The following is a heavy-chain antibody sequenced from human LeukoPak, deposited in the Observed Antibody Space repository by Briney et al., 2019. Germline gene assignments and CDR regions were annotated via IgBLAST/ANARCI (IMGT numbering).Heavy chain of an antibody. V-gene: IGHV3-53*01. D-gene: IGHD3-22*01. CDR1: WGSTSRDY. CDR2: FFNSGST. CDR3: ARVRDYYDSRGYYFEYFDH. J-gene: IGHJ1*01. Sequence: GGGPVTSRAASWGSTSRDYKRVGRPTARGGGGGGFVFFNSGSTNYTNSGKGRFTISRDNSKNTLYLQMNSLRAEDTAVYYCARVRDYYDSRGYYFEYFDHWGQGTLVTVSS.